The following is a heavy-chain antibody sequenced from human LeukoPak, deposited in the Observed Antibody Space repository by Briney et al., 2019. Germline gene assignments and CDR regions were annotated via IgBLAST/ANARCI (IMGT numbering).Heavy chain of an antibody. CDR1: GFTFSSYG. Sequence: GGSLRLSCAASGFTFSSYGMHWVRQAPGKGLEWVAIISYDGSNKYYADSVQGRFTISRDNSKNTLYLQMNSLRAEDTAVYYCAKDLGGGSGCYDLWGRGTLVTASS. V-gene: IGHV3-30*18. CDR2: ISYDGSNK. CDR3: AKDLGGGSGCYDL. D-gene: IGHD6-19*01. J-gene: IGHJ2*01.